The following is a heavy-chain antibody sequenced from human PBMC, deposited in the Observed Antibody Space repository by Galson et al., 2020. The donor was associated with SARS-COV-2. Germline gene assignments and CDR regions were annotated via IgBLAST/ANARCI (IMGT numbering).Heavy chain of an antibody. CDR3: ARSKRITIVGVVYYYYGMDV. CDR2: IPYDGSNK. D-gene: IGHD3-3*01. CDR1: GFTFSTYA. V-gene: IGHV3-30*04. Sequence: GGSLRLPCAPSGFTFSTYAMPWVRQAPAKGLEWVAVIPYDGSNKYYADSVKGRFTISRDNSKNTLYLQMNSLRAEDTAVYYCARSKRITIVGVVYYYYGMDVWGQGTTVTVSS. J-gene: IGHJ6*02.